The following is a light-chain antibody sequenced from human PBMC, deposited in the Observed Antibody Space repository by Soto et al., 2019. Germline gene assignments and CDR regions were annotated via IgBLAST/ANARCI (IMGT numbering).Light chain of an antibody. Sequence: QSVLAHPPSVSGSPGQPVTIYCTGISSDIGSYNRVSWYQQPPGTAPKLMIYEVNNRPSGVPDRFSGSKSGNTASLTLSGLQAEEEADYYCSSYKRSSTSVFGTRTKLTV. V-gene: IGLV2-18*02. CDR2: EVN. CDR3: SSYKRSSTSV. J-gene: IGLJ1*01. CDR1: SSDIGSYNR.